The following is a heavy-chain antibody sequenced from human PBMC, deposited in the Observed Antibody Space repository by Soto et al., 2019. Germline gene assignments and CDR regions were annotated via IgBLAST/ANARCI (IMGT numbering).Heavy chain of an antibody. CDR2: IIPTIGTT. CDR1: GDTFTIFA. Sequence: QVQLVQSGAEVKKPGSSVKVSCKASGDTFTIFAISWVRQAPGQGLEWMGVIIPTIGTTNYAQRLQGRISITGDESPGTASMELSRLKSEGTAVYYCARDLGSGYDPGDYWGQGTLVTVSS. CDR3: ARDLGSGYDPGDY. J-gene: IGHJ4*02. D-gene: IGHD5-12*01. V-gene: IGHV1-69*12.